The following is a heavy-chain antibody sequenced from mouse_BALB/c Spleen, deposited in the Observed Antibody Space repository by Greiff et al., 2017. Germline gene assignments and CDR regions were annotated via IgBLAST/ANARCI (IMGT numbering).Heavy chain of an antibody. CDR3: GRGPYDYAMDY. CDR1: GYSFTGYF. V-gene: IGHV1-37*01. J-gene: IGHJ4*01. CDR2: INPYNGDT. Sequence: VHVKQSGPELVKPGASVKISCKASGYSFTGYFMNWVKQSHGKSLEWIGRINPYNGDTFYNQKFKGKATLTVDKSSSTAHMELLSLTSEDSAVYYCGRGPYDYAMDYWGQGTSVTVSS. D-gene: IGHD1-1*01.